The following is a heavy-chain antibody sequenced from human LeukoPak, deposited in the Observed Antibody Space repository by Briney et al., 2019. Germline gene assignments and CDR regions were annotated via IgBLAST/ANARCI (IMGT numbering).Heavy chain of an antibody. J-gene: IGHJ4*02. V-gene: IGHV4-31*03. CDR3: ARMRGHIVVVTAPNLYYFDY. CDR1: GGSISSGGYY. D-gene: IGHD2-21*02. Sequence: PSQTLSLTCTVSGGSISSGGYYWSWIRQHPGKGLEWIGYIYYSGSTYYNPSLKSRVTISVDTSKNQFSQKLSSVTAADTAVYYCARMRGHIVVVTAPNLYYFDYWGQGTLVTVSS. CDR2: IYYSGST.